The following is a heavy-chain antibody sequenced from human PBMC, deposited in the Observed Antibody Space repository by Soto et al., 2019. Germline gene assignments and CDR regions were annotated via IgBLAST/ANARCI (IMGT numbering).Heavy chain of an antibody. D-gene: IGHD1-26*01. Sequence: SVKVSCKAAGGTFSSYGISWLRQAPGQGLEWMGGIIPMFGTATHTQNFQGRLTITADESTSTAYMELSSLRSEDTAVYFCARSVGVTTLSYLDYWGQGTLVTVSS. J-gene: IGHJ4*02. CDR2: IIPMFGTA. CDR1: GGTFSSYG. CDR3: ARSVGVTTLSYLDY. V-gene: IGHV1-69*13.